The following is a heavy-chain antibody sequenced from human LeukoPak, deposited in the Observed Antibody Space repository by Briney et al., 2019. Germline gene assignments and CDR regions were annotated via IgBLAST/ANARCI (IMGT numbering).Heavy chain of an antibody. V-gene: IGHV3-33*06. CDR1: GFTFSSYG. Sequence: PGRSLRLSCAASGFTFSSYGMHWVRQAPGKGLEWVAVIWYDGSNKYYADSVKGRFTISRDNSKNTLYLQMNSLRAGDTAVYYCAKPVYDILTGYIDAFDIWGQGTMVTVSS. J-gene: IGHJ3*02. D-gene: IGHD3-9*01. CDR2: IWYDGSNK. CDR3: AKPVYDILTGYIDAFDI.